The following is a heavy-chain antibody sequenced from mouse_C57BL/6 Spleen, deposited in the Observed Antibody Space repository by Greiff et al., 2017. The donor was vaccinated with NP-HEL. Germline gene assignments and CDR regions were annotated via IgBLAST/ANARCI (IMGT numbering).Heavy chain of an antibody. CDR1: GFTFSSYA. J-gene: IGHJ1*03. D-gene: IGHD1-1*01. CDR3: TGYYGSSPYWYFDV. V-gene: IGHV5-9-1*02. CDR2: ISSGGDYI. Sequence: EVKLMESGEGLVKPGGSLKLSCAASGFTFSSYAMSWVRQTPEKRLEWVAYISSGGDYIYYADTVKGRFTISRDNARNTLYLQMSSLKSEDTAMYYCTGYYGSSPYWYFDVWGTGTTVTVSS.